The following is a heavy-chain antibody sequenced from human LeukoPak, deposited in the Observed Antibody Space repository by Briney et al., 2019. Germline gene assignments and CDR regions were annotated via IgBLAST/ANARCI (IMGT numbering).Heavy chain of an antibody. CDR1: GYTFTTYG. Sequence: ASVKVSCKASGYTFTTYGINWVRQAPGQGLEWMGWISGYTGNTNYAQKIQGGVTMTTDTSTRTAYMELRSLRSDDTAVYYCARLITRGNSFGSDYWGQGTLVTVSS. V-gene: IGHV1-18*01. D-gene: IGHD5-18*01. J-gene: IGHJ4*02. CDR2: ISGYTGNT. CDR3: ARLITRGNSFGSDY.